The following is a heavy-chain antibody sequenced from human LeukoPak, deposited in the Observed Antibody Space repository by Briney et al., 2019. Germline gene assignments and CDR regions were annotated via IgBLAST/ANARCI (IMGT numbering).Heavy chain of an antibody. CDR3: TRLEAAAGH. CDR1: GFTFSNYG. CDR2: IYYDGSNR. Sequence: GGSLRLSCATSGFTFSNYGMHWVRQAPGKGLEWVALIYYDGSNRYYADSVKGRFTISRDNSRSTLYLQMNSLRVEDTAVYYCTRLEAAAGHWGQGTLVTVSS. V-gene: IGHV3-33*01. J-gene: IGHJ4*02. D-gene: IGHD6-13*01.